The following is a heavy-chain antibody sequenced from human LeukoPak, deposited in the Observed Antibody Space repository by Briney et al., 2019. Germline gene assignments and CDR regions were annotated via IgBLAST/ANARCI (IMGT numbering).Heavy chain of an antibody. D-gene: IGHD2-21*01. Sequence: GESLKIYCKSSGYTFTSYWIGWVRQMPGKGLEWMGIIYPGPGAGPGGSNPIYNPSFQGQVSISADNSITTAYLQWSSLKASDTAIYYCARHSTRPNWYSPIDYWGQGTLVTVSS. CDR3: ARHSTRPNWYSPIDY. J-gene: IGHJ4*02. CDR1: GYTFTSYW. CDR2: IYPGPGAGPGGSNP. V-gene: IGHV5-51*01.